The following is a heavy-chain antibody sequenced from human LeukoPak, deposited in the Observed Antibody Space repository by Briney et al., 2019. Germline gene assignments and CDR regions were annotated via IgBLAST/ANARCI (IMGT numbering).Heavy chain of an antibody. J-gene: IGHJ4*02. D-gene: IGHD3-3*01. V-gene: IGHV4-39*01. CDR2: IYYSGST. CDR3: ARQVGFSDFWSGHEFDY. CDR1: GGSISSSSYY. Sequence: SETLSLTCTVPGGSISSSSYYWGWIRQPPGQGLEWIGSIYYSGSTYYNPSLKSRVTISVDTSKNQFSLKLSSVTAADTAVYYCARQVGFSDFWSGHEFDYWGQGTLVTVSS.